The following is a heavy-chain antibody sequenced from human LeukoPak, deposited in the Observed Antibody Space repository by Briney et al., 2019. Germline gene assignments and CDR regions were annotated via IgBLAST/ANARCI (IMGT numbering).Heavy chain of an antibody. CDR2: INPNSGGT. V-gene: IGHV1-2*02. CDR3: ARSPPTKYGYYYYYMDV. Sequence: ASVKVSCKASGYTFTGYYMHWVRQAPGQGLEWMGWINPNSGGTNYAQKFQGRVTMTRDTSISTAYMELSRLRSDDTAVYYCARSPPTKYGYYYYYMDVWGKGTTVTVSS. D-gene: IGHD1-14*01. CDR1: GYTFTGYY. J-gene: IGHJ6*03.